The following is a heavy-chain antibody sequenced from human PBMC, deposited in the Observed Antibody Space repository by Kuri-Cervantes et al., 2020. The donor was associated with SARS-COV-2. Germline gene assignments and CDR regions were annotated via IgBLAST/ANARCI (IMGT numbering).Heavy chain of an antibody. CDR3: ARGNVAVAGDAFDV. CDR1: RFTVNSYY. J-gene: IGHJ3*01. V-gene: IGHV3-66*01. D-gene: IGHD6-19*01. Sequence: GGSLRLSCAASRFTVNSYYINWVRQAPGKGLEWVSVIFTDDKTYYADSVKDRVNMSRDNFRNTVFLQINSLRADDTAVYYCARGNVAVAGDAFDVWGHGTVVTVSS. CDR2: IFTDDKT.